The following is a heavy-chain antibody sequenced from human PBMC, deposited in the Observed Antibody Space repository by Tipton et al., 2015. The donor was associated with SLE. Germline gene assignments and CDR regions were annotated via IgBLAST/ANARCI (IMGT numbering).Heavy chain of an antibody. CDR2: IYYSGST. D-gene: IGHD5-12*01. Sequence: TLSLTCTVSGGSISSSSYYWGWIRQPPGKGLEWIGSIYYSGSTYYNPSLKSRVTISVDTSKNQFSLKLSSVTAADTAVYYCAREGLRDRGFDYWGQGTLVTVSS. V-gene: IGHV4-39*07. CDR3: AREGLRDRGFDY. CDR1: GGSISSSSYY. J-gene: IGHJ4*02.